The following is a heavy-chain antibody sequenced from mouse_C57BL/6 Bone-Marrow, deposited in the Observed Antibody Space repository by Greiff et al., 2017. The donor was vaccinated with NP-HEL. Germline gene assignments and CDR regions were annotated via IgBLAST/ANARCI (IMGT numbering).Heavy chain of an antibody. Sequence: QVQLKESGAELVKPGASVKISCKASGYAFSSYWMNWVKQRPGKGLEWIGQIYPGDGDTNYNGKFKGKATLTADKSSSTAYMQLSSLTSEDSAVYFCARNREDSSGPDYWGQGTTLTVSS. J-gene: IGHJ2*01. CDR3: ARNREDSSGPDY. D-gene: IGHD3-2*02. CDR2: IYPGDGDT. V-gene: IGHV1-80*01. CDR1: GYAFSSYW.